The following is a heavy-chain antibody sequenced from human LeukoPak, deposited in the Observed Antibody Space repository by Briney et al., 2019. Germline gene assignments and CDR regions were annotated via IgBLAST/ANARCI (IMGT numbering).Heavy chain of an antibody. V-gene: IGHV1-2*02. D-gene: IGHD3-10*01. J-gene: IGHJ4*02. Sequence: ASVKVSSKASVYTFTGYYMHWVRQAPGQGVEWMGWINPNSGGTNYTQKFQGRVTMTRDSSISTAYMELSSLRSDDTAVYYCARDQNYYGSESYYNVDYWGQGTLVTVSS. CDR3: ARDQNYYGSESYYNVDY. CDR1: VYTFTGYY. CDR2: INPNSGGT.